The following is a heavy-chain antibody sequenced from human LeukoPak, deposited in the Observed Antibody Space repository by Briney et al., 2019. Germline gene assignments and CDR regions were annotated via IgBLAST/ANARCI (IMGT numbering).Heavy chain of an antibody. CDR3: ARDAASAARLVDY. D-gene: IGHD6-19*01. Sequence: PSETLSLTCTVSGGSISSSSYYWGWIRQPPGKGLEWIGSVYYSGSTNYNPSLKSRVTISVDTSKNQFSLKLSSVTAADTAVYYCARDAASAARLVDYWGQGTLVTVSS. CDR2: VYYSGST. V-gene: IGHV4-39*07. J-gene: IGHJ4*02. CDR1: GGSISSSSYY.